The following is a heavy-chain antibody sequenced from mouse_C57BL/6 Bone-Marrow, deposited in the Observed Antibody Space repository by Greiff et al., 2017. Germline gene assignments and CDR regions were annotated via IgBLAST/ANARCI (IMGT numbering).Heavy chain of an antibody. CDR1: GYTFTSYW. V-gene: IGHV1-69*01. CDR2: IDPSDSYT. Sequence: QVHVKQPGAELVMPGASVKLSCKASGYTFTSYWMHWVKQRPGQGLEWIGEIDPSDSYTNYNQKFKGKSTLTVDKSSSTAYMQLSSLTSEDSAVYYCARYSAYWGQGTLVTVSA. CDR3: ARYSAY. J-gene: IGHJ3*01.